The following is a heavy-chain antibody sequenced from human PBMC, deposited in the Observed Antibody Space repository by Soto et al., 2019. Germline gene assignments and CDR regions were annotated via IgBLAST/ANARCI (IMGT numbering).Heavy chain of an antibody. CDR1: GFTFSSYA. D-gene: IGHD6-13*01. Sequence: PGGSLRLSCAASGFTFSSYAMSWVRQAPGKGLEWVSAISGSGGSTYYADSVKGRFTISRDNSKNTLYLQMNSLRAEDTAVYYCAKFSGSSWYRNWFDPWGQGTLVTVSS. V-gene: IGHV3-23*01. CDR3: AKFSGSSWYRNWFDP. CDR2: ISGSGGST. J-gene: IGHJ5*02.